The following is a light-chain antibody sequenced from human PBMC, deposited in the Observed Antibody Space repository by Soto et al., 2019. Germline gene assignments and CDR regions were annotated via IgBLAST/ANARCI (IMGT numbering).Light chain of an antibody. CDR2: EVR. J-gene: IGLJ2*01. CDR3: QSFDKYLSAVV. Sequence: QSALTQPASVSGSAGQSITISCSGTMRDVGAYNLVSWYQQHPGTAPKLIIYEVRNRPSGISSRFSGSRSGNTASLTISGLQSEDEGDYYCQSFDKYLSAVVFGGGTKLTVL. CDR1: MRDVGAYNL. V-gene: IGLV2-14*01.